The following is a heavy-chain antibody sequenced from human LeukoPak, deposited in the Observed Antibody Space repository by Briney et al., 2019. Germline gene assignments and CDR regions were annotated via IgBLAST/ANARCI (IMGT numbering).Heavy chain of an antibody. CDR2: IYYSGST. J-gene: IGHJ4*02. Sequence: PSETLSLTCTVSGGSIRSYYWSWIRQPPGKGLEWVGSIYYSGSTYYNPSLKSRVTISVDTSKNQFSLNLSSVTAADTAVYYCARDLVGATGDLDYWGQGTLVTVSS. CDR3: ARDLVGATGDLDY. V-gene: IGHV4-39*07. CDR1: GGSIRSYY. D-gene: IGHD1-26*01.